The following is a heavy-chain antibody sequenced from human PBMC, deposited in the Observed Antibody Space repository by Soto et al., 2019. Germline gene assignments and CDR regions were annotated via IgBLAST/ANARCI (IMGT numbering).Heavy chain of an antibody. D-gene: IGHD6-13*01. CDR1: GFTFSSYA. CDR2: ISGSGGST. CDR3: AKDSSSWSDFDY. V-gene: IGHV3-23*01. Sequence: EVQLLESGGGLVQPGGSLRLSCAASGFTFSSYAMSWVRQAPGKGLEWVSAISGSGGSTYYADSVKGRFTISRDNSKSTLYMQMNSLRAEDTAVYYCAKDSSSWSDFDYWGQGTLVTVSS. J-gene: IGHJ4*02.